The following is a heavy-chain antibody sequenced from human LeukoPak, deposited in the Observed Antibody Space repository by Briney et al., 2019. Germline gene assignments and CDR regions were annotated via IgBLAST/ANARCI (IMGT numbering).Heavy chain of an antibody. CDR1: GFTFSSYW. Sequence: PGGSLRLSCAASGFTFSSYWMSWVRQAPGKGLEWVANIKQDGSEKYYVDSVKGRFTISRDNAKNSLYLQMNSLRAEDTAVYYCAKGDYYDSSGYYYRGQGTPVTVSS. CDR3: AKGDYYDSSGYYY. D-gene: IGHD3-22*01. CDR2: IKQDGSEK. V-gene: IGHV3-7*03. J-gene: IGHJ4*02.